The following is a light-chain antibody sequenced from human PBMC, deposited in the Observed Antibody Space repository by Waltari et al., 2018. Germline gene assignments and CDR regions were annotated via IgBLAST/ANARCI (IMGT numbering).Light chain of an antibody. Sequence: DILMTQSPSSLSASVGDRVTITCRASQTVSTYLNWYQQKPGKAPKLLIYAASNLQSWVPSRFSGSGSGTDFTLTISSLQTEDFATYYCQQSYSVPLTFGGGTKVDIK. CDR1: QTVSTY. CDR3: QQSYSVPLT. V-gene: IGKV1-39*01. J-gene: IGKJ4*01. CDR2: AAS.